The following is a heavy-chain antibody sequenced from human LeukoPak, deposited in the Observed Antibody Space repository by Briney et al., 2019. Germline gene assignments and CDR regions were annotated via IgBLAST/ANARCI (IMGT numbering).Heavy chain of an antibody. CDR3: ASEDGGYTYGYNAFDY. J-gene: IGHJ4*02. V-gene: IGHV4-61*02. CDR2: IYTSGST. D-gene: IGHD5-18*01. Sequence: SETLSLTCTVSGGSISSGSYYWSWIRQPAGKGLEWIGRIYTSGSTNYNPSPKSRVTISVDTSKNQFSLNLNSVTAADTAVYYCASEDGGYTYGYNAFDYWGQGTLVTVSS. CDR1: GGSISSGSYY.